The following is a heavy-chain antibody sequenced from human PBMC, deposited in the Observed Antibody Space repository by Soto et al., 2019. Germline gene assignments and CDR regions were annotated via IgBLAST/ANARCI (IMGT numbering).Heavy chain of an antibody. CDR3: ATVKTAAASYYYYGMDV. D-gene: IGHD6-13*01. Sequence: PSETLSLTCTVSGGSISSGGYYWSWIRQHPGKGLEWIGYIYYSGSTYYNPSLKSRVTISVDTSESQFSLKLSSVTAADTVVYYCATVKTAAASYYYYGMDVWGQGTTVTVYS. J-gene: IGHJ6*02. CDR1: GGSISSGGYY. CDR2: IYYSGST. V-gene: IGHV4-31*03.